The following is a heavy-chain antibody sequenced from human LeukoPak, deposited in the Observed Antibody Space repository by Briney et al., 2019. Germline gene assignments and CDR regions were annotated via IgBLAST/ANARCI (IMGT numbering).Heavy chain of an antibody. CDR1: GFTFSSYN. CDR2: ISSSSSII. D-gene: IGHD2-2*01. Sequence: PGGSLRLSCAASGFTFSSYNINWLRQAPGKGLEWVSYISSSSSIIYYADSVTGRFTIYRDNAKNSLYLQMNSLRADDTAVYYCARDLTVPTSMDVWGKGTTVTVSS. CDR3: ARDLTVPTSMDV. V-gene: IGHV3-48*01. J-gene: IGHJ6*04.